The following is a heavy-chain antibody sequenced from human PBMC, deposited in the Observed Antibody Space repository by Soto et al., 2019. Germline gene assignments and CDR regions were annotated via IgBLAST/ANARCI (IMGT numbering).Heavy chain of an antibody. CDR3: ARHRRMVVIPGAIPKYFHGMDV. D-gene: IGHD2-2*01. V-gene: IGHV1-46*01. CDR1: GYTFTDYH. Sequence: GASVKVSCKASGYTFTDYHMHWVRQAPGQGLEWMGIINPSGGSASYAQKFQGRVTMTRDTSTSTVFLELSSLSSEDTAVYYCARHRRMVVIPGAIPKYFHGMDVWG. J-gene: IGHJ6*02. CDR2: INPSGGSA.